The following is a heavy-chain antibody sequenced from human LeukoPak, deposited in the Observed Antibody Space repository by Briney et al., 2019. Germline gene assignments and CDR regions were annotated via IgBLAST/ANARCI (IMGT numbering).Heavy chain of an antibody. CDR1: GGSISSYY. Sequence: SETLSLTCTVSGGSISSYYWSWIRQPPGKGLEWIGYIYYSGSTNYNPSLKSRVTISVDTSKNQFSLKLSSVTAADTAVYYCAREVKVTHYYDSSGYYYFDYWGQGTLVTVSS. CDR2: IYYSGST. V-gene: IGHV4-59*12. D-gene: IGHD3-22*01. CDR3: AREVKVTHYYDSSGYYYFDY. J-gene: IGHJ4*02.